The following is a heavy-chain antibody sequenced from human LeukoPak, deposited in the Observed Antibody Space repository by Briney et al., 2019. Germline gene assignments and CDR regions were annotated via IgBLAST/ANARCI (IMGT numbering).Heavy chain of an antibody. Sequence: CLRVSFAAPGFTFSNYWMSWVRQAPGKGLEWVANIKEDGSDKNYVDSVRGRFTISRDNAKNALYLRMNSLRAEDTAVYYCGREIPGGTTSLDCWGQGTVVTVSS. J-gene: IGHJ4*02. CDR3: GREIPGGTTSLDC. D-gene: IGHD1-7*01. V-gene: IGHV3-7*04. CDR2: IKEDGSDK. CDR1: GFTFSNYW.